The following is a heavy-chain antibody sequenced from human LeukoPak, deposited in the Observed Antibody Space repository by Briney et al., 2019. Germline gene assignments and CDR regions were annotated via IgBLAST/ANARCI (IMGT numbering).Heavy chain of an antibody. CDR1: GFTFSSYA. CDR2: ISYDGSNK. Sequence: PGRSLRLSCAASGFTFSSYAMHWVRQAPGKGLEWVAVISYDGSNKYYADSVKGRFTISRDNSKNTLYLQMNSLRAEDTAVYYCARARDIVVVVAAPHCFDHWGQGTLVTVSS. J-gene: IGHJ5*02. CDR3: ARARDIVVVVAAPHCFDH. D-gene: IGHD2-15*01. V-gene: IGHV3-30*04.